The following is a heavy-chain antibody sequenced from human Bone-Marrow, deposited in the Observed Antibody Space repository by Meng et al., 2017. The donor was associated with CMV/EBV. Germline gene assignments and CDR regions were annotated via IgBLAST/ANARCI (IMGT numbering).Heavy chain of an antibody. V-gene: IGHV3-30*04. J-gene: IGHJ5*02. D-gene: IGHD1-26*01. CDR3: ARDLVMIGSSFDD. CDR2: ISYDGSNK. Sequence: GGSLRLSCAASGFTFNTKAMHWVRQAPGKGLEWVAVISYDGSNKYYSDSVKGRFTISRDNSKSTLYLQMNSLRAEDTALYYCARDLVMIGSSFDDWGQGTLVTVSS. CDR1: GFTFNTKA.